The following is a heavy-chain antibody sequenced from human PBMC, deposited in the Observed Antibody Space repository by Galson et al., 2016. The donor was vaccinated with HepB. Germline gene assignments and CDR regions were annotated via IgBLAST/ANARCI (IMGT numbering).Heavy chain of an antibody. V-gene: IGHV1-3*01. CDR2: INVGNGNT. CDR1: GYSFTRHA. CDR3: ARENKFYDYWSGYFAAKNGMDV. D-gene: IGHD3-3*01. Sequence: SVKVSCKASGYSFTRHAMNWVRQAPGQRLEWMGWINVGNGNTKYSQKFQGRVTITRDTSASTAYMELFSLTSEDTAIYYCARENKFYDYWSGYFAAKNGMDVWGQGTTVTVSS. J-gene: IGHJ6*02.